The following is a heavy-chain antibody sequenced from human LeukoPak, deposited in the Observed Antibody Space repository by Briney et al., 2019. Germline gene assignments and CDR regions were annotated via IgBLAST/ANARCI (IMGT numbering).Heavy chain of an antibody. CDR1: AYSTSSGYY. J-gene: IGHJ5*02. V-gene: IGHV4-38-2*02. Sequence: SETLSLTCIVSAYSTSSGYYWGWIRQPPGKGLEWIGSIYHSGSTYYNPSLKSRVTISVDTSKNQFSLKLSSVTAADTAVYYCARVLQGRGWFDPWGQGTLVTVSS. D-gene: IGHD3-10*01. CDR2: IYHSGST. CDR3: ARVLQGRGWFDP.